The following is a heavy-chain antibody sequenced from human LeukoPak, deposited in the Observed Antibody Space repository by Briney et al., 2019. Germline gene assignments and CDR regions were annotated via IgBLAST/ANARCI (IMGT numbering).Heavy chain of an antibody. CDR3: AKDRGSTWSRGFDY. Sequence: PGGSLRLSCAASGFTVSSNYMSWVRQAPGKGLEWVSVIHSSSGACYADSVKGRFTISRDNSKNTLYLQMNSLRAEDTAVYYCAKDRGSTWSRGFDYWGQGTLVTVSS. CDR1: GFTVSSNY. CDR2: IHSSSGA. V-gene: IGHV3-53*01. J-gene: IGHJ4*02. D-gene: IGHD6-13*01.